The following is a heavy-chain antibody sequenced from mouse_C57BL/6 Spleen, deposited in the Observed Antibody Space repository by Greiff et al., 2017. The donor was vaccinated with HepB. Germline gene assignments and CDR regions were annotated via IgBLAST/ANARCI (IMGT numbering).Heavy chain of an antibody. Sequence: VQLQQSGAELVRPGASVKLSCKASGYTFTDYYINWVKQSPGQGLEWIARIYPGSGNTYYNEKFKGKPTLTAEKSSSTAYMQLSSLTSEASAVYFCARFITTVVADYFDYWGQGTTLTVSS. V-gene: IGHV1-76*01. CDR1: GYTFTDYY. J-gene: IGHJ2*01. CDR2: IYPGSGNT. D-gene: IGHD1-1*01. CDR3: ARFITTVVADYFDY.